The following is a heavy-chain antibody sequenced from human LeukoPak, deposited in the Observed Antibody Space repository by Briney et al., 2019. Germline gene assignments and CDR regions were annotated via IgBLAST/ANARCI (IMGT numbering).Heavy chain of an antibody. J-gene: IGHJ2*01. CDR2: INHSGST. Sequence: SETLSLTCTVSGGSISSGASDWGWIRQHPKRGLEWVGYINHSGSTYYNPSLGSRVTMSVDTSKNQFSLKLGSVTAADSAVYYCARAARQGFTMIVVPFFYFDLWGRGTLVTVSS. CDR1: GGSISSGASD. CDR3: ARAARQGFTMIVVPFFYFDL. D-gene: IGHD3-22*01. V-gene: IGHV4-31*03.